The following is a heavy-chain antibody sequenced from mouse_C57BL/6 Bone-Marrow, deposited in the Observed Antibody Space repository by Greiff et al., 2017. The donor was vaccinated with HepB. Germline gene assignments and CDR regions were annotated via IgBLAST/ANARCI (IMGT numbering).Heavy chain of an antibody. Sequence: VKLMESGPGLVAPSQSLSITCTVSGFSLTSYAISWVRQPPGKGLEWLGVIWTGGGTNYNSALKSRLSISKDNSKSQVFLKMNSLQTDDTARYYCALYYSNYYWYFDVWGTGTTVTVSS. D-gene: IGHD2-5*01. CDR2: IWTGGGT. CDR3: ALYYSNYYWYFDV. CDR1: GFSLTSYA. J-gene: IGHJ1*03. V-gene: IGHV2-9-1*01.